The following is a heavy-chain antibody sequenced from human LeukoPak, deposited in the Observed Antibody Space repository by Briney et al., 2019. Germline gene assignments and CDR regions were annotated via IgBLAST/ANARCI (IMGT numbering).Heavy chain of an antibody. J-gene: IGHJ2*01. CDR1: GGSISSYY. D-gene: IGHD3-3*01. CDR2: TYYSGST. Sequence: SETLSLTRTVSGGSISSYYWSWIRQPPGKGLEWIGYTYYSGSTNYNPSLKSRVTISVDTSKNQFSLKLSSVTAADTAVYYCARRFLDDWYFDLWGRGTLVTVSS. V-gene: IGHV4-59*01. CDR3: ARRFLDDWYFDL.